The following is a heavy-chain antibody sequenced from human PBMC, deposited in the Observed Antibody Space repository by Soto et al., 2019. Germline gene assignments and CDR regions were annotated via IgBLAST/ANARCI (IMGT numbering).Heavy chain of an antibody. V-gene: IGHV4-30-4*08. J-gene: IGHJ6*02. CDR3: ARATTVTSSFFYYGLDV. CDR1: GGSISNDDFY. CDR2: IYYNGNT. D-gene: IGHD4-17*01. Sequence: QVQLQESGPGLVKPSQTLSLTCTVSGGSISNDDFYWSWIRQPPGKGLEWIGHIYYNGNTYYNPSLKSRLTMSLDTSQNQFSLHLCSVIAADSASYFCARATTVTSSFFYYGLDVWGQGTTVTVSS.